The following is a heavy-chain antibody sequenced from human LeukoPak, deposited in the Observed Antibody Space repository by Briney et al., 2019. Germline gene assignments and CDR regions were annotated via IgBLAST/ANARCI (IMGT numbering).Heavy chain of an antibody. CDR2: IYYSGST. CDR1: GGSFSDYY. Sequence: SETLSLTCAVYGGSFSDYYWSWIRQPPGKGLEWIGYIYYSGSTNYNPSLKSRVTISVDTSKNQFSLKLSSVTAADTAVYYCARHYRASSMDYYYYGMDVWGQGTTVTVSS. D-gene: IGHD2-2*01. J-gene: IGHJ6*02. CDR3: ARHYRASSMDYYYYGMDV. V-gene: IGHV4-59*08.